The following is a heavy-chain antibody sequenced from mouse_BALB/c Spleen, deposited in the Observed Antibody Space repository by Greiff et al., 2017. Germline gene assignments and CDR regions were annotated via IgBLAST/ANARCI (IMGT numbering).Heavy chain of an antibody. Sequence: EVMLVESGGGLVKPGGSLKLSCAASGFTFSDYYMYWVRQTPEKRLEWVATISDGGSYTYYPDSVKGRFTISRDNAKNNLYLQMSSLKSEDTAMYYCARESTIGTYFDYWGQGTTLTVSS. CDR2: ISDGGSYT. V-gene: IGHV5-4*02. D-gene: IGHD2-14*01. CDR1: GFTFSDYY. J-gene: IGHJ2*01. CDR3: ARESTIGTYFDY.